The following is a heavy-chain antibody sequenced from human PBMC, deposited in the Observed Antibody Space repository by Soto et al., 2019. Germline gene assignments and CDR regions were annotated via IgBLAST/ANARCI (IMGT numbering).Heavy chain of an antibody. Sequence: VASVKVSCKASGGTFSSYAIHWVRQAPGQGLEWMGGIIPIFGTANYAQKFQGRVTITADKSTSTAYMELSSLRSEDTAVYYCARRGWELPRPFDYWGQGTLVTVSS. CDR3: ARRGWELPRPFDY. D-gene: IGHD2-15*01. V-gene: IGHV1-69*06. CDR2: IIPIFGTA. J-gene: IGHJ4*02. CDR1: GGTFSSYA.